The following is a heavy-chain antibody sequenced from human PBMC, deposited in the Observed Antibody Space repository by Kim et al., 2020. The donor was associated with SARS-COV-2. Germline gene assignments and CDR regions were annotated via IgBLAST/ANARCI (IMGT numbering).Heavy chain of an antibody. CDR2: IYYSGST. CDR3: ARDHLGNMLWTPFDY. D-gene: IGHD2-2*01. J-gene: IGHJ4*01. CDR1: GGSISSSSYY. Sequence: SETLSLTCTVSGGSISSSSYYWGWIRQPPGKGLEWIGSIYYSGSTYYNPSLKSRVTISVDTSKNQFSLKLSSVTAADTAVYYCARDHLGNMLWTPFDYWG. V-gene: IGHV4-39*07.